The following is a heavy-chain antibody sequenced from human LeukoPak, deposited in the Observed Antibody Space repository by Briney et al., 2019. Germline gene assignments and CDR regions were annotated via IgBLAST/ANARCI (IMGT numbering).Heavy chain of an antibody. CDR1: GFTFSNYW. Sequence: QAGGSLRLSCAASGFTFSNYWMSWVRQAPGKGLEWVANIKQDGSEKYYVDSVKGRFTISRDNAKNSLYLQMNSLRAEDTAVYYCARDELWFGECYFDYWGQGTLVTVSS. D-gene: IGHD3-10*01. V-gene: IGHV3-7*01. CDR3: ARDELWFGECYFDY. CDR2: IKQDGSEK. J-gene: IGHJ4*02.